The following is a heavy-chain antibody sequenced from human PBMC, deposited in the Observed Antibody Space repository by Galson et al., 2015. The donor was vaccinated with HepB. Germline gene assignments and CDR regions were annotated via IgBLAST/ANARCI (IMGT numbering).Heavy chain of an antibody. CDR2: IYYSGST. CDR1: GGSISSYY. J-gene: IGHJ4*02. CDR3: ASVIAVAGGYDY. V-gene: IGHV4-59*01. D-gene: IGHD6-19*01. Sequence: SETLSLTCTVSGGSISSYYWSWIRQPPGKGLEWIGYIYYSGSTNYNPSLKSRVTISVDTSKNQFSLKLSSVTAADTAVYYCASVIAVAGGYDYWGQGTLVTVSS.